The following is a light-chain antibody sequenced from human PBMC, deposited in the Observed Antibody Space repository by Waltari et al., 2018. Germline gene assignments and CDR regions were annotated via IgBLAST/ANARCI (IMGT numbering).Light chain of an antibody. V-gene: IGKV4-1*01. J-gene: IGKJ1*01. CDR1: QSVLYSSNNKNY. CDR2: WAS. CDR3: QQYYRSRT. Sequence: DIVMTQSPDSLAVSLGERATINCKSSQSVLYSSNNKNYLAWYQQKPGQPPKLIIRWASTRESGVPDRFSGSGSGTDFTLTISSLQAEDVAVYYCQQYYRSRTFGQGTRVEIK.